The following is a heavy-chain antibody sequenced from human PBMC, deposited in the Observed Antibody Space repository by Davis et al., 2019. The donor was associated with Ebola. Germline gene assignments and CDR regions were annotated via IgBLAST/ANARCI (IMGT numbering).Heavy chain of an antibody. V-gene: IGHV3-53*01. CDR2: IYRDGRT. D-gene: IGHD4-17*01. J-gene: IGHJ2*01. CDR3: ARHVYGDFWFFDL. CDR1: GFIVSSNY. Sequence: GESLKISCAASGFIVSSNYMSWVRQAPGKGLEWVSVIYRDGRTYYADSVKGRFTISRDNSNNTVFLQMNSVRAEDTADYYCARHVYGDFWFFDLWGRGTRVTVSS.